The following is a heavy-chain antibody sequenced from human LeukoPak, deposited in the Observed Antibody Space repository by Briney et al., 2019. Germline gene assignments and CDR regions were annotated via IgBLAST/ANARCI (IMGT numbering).Heavy chain of an antibody. CDR1: GFTFSSYG. J-gene: IGHJ4*02. D-gene: IGHD3-10*01. CDR3: AKDSVWFGEYTEYYFDY. V-gene: IGHV3-30*02. Sequence: GGSLRLSCAASGFTFSSYGMHWVRQAPGKGLEWVTFIRYDGSNKYYADSVKGRFTISRDNSKNTLYLQMTSLRAEDTAVYYCAKDSVWFGEYTEYYFDYWGQGTLVTVSS. CDR2: IRYDGSNK.